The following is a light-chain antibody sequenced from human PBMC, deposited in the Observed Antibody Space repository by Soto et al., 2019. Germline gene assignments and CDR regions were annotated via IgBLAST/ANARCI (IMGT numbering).Light chain of an antibody. CDR2: AAS. J-gene: IGKJ4*01. CDR1: QSVSAW. V-gene: IGKV1-5*03. CDR3: QQSESYPLT. Sequence: DIQLSQSPSPLSASVGDRVTITCRASQSVSAWLAGYRQKPGKAPELLIYAASTVETGVPSRFSGSGSETEFILTISSLRTDDFASDYCQQSESYPLTFGGGTRIEIK.